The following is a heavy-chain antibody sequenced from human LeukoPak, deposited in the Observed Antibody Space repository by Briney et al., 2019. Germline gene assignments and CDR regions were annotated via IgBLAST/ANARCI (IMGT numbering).Heavy chain of an antibody. CDR1: GGTFSSYA. Sequence: SVKVSCKASGGTFSSYAISWVRQAPGQGLEWMGGIIPIFGTANYAQKFQGRVTVTADESTSTAYMELSSLRSEDTAVYYCARDRKDDLGYYYYMDVWGKGTTVTVSS. J-gene: IGHJ6*03. D-gene: IGHD1-1*01. V-gene: IGHV1-69*13. CDR2: IIPIFGTA. CDR3: ARDRKDDLGYYYYMDV.